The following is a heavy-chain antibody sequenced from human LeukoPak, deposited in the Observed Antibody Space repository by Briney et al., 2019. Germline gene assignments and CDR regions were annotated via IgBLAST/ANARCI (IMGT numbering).Heavy chain of an antibody. V-gene: IGHV3-7*03. CDR3: ARSLPYGTTWYGRSDF. Sequence: GGSLRLSCAASGLPFNAYWMTWVRQAPGKGLEWVANIRQDGDTKYYVDSVKGRFTISRDNAMNSLYLQMNSLRAEDTAIYYCARSLPYGTTWYGRSDFWGQGTLVTVSS. CDR2: IRQDGDTK. J-gene: IGHJ4*02. D-gene: IGHD6-13*01. CDR1: GLPFNAYW.